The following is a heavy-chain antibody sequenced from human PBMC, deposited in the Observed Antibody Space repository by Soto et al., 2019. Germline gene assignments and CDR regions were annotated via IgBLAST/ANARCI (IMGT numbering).Heavy chain of an antibody. CDR1: GYTFSNYG. CDR3: ARDWYFYGSGSPNHMDV. D-gene: IGHD3-10*01. CDR2: ISAHNGNS. Sequence: QVQLVQSGDEMRKPGASVKVSCQASGYTFSNYGITWVRQAPGQGLEWMGGISAHNGNSKYAQSLQGRLTLTTDTSTSTAYRELRSLRSDDTAVYYCARDWYFYGSGSPNHMDVWGKGTTVSVSS. J-gene: IGHJ6*03. V-gene: IGHV1-18*01.